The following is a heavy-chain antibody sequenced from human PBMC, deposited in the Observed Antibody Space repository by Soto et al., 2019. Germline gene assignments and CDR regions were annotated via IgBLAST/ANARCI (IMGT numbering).Heavy chain of an antibody. V-gene: IGHV3-30*18. D-gene: IGHD3-22*01. CDR1: GFTFSSYG. J-gene: IGHJ5*02. Sequence: HPGGSLRLSCAASGFTFSSYGMHWVRQAPGKGLEWVAVISYDGSNKYYADSVKGRFTISRDNSKNTLYLQVNSLRAEDTAVYYCAKDLSDSGYNWFDPRGQGTLVTVPS. CDR3: AKDLSDSGYNWFDP. CDR2: ISYDGSNK.